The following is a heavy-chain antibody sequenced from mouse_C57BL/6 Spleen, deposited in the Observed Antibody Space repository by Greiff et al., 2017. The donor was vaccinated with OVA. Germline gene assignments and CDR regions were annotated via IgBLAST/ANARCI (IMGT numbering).Heavy chain of an antibody. CDR3: ATYDGYFDY. Sequence: VQLKQSGPELVKPGASVKISCKASGYSFTGYYMNWVKQSPEKSLEWIGEINPSTGGTTYNQKFKAKATLTVDKSSSTAYMQLKSLTSEDSAVYYCATYDGYFDYWGQGTTLTVSS. CDR2: INPSTGGT. CDR1: GYSFTGYY. J-gene: IGHJ2*01. D-gene: IGHD2-3*01. V-gene: IGHV1-42*01.